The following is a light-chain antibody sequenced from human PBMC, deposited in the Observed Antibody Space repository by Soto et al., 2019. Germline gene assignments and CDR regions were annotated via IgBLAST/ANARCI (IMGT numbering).Light chain of an antibody. J-gene: IGKJ5*01. CDR1: QDISSW. CDR2: AAS. V-gene: IGKV1-12*01. Sequence: DIQMTQSPSSVSASVGDRVTITCRASQDISSWLAWYQQKPGKAPNLLIYAASSLQSGVPSRFSGSGSGTDFTLTISSLQPEDFAAYYCQQGNSLPVTFGPGTRLEIK. CDR3: QQGNSLPVT.